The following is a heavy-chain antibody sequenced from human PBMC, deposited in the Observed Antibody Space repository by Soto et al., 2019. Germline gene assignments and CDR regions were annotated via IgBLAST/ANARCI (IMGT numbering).Heavy chain of an antibody. CDR2: IYSTGST. V-gene: IGHV4-4*07. J-gene: IGHJ5*02. CDR1: GGSISSYY. D-gene: IGHD3-10*01. CDR3: ARDRTGRGDWFDP. Sequence: SETLSLTCTVSGGSISSYYWSWIRQPAGKGLEWIGLIYSTGSTNYNPSLKSRVTMSVDASKNQFSLKLNSVTAADTAVYYCARDRTGRGDWFDPWGQGTLVTVSS.